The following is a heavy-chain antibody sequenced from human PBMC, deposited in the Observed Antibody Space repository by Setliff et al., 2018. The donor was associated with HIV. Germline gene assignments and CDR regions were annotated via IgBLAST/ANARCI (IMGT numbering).Heavy chain of an antibody. D-gene: IGHD6-25*01. CDR3: ARWVDDNSEGSYYHYMDV. CDR2: ISGYNGWT. Sequence: EASVKVSCKASGYTFTSYGVSWVRQAPGQGLEWMGLISGYNGWTKYPQKFQGRVTMTTDTSTSTVYMELTSLTSDDTAVYYCARWVDDNSEGSYYHYMDVWGNGASVTVS. J-gene: IGHJ6*03. CDR1: GYTFTSYG. V-gene: IGHV1-18*01.